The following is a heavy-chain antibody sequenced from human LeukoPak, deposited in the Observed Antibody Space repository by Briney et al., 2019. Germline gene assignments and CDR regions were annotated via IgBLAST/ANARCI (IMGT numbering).Heavy chain of an antibody. D-gene: IGHD1-26*01. Sequence: SETLSLTCTVSGGSISSYYWSWIRQPPGKGLEWIGYIYYSGSTNYNPSLKSRVTISVDTSKNQFSLRLSSVTAADTAVYYCARQRAGPLHYFDDWGQGTLVTVSS. J-gene: IGHJ4*02. V-gene: IGHV4-59*08. CDR1: GGSISSYY. CDR3: ARQRAGPLHYFDD. CDR2: IYYSGST.